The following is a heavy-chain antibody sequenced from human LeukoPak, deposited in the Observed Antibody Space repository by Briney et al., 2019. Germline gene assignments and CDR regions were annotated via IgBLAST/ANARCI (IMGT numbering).Heavy chain of an antibody. CDR3: ARAGIRLPWNFDY. J-gene: IGHJ4*02. CDR1: GFTFSSYS. Sequence: AGGSLRLSCAASGFTFSSYSMNWVRQAPGKGLEWVSYISSSSSTIYYADSVKGRFTISRDNAKNSLYLQMSSLRAEDTAVYYCARAGIRLPWNFDYWGQGTLVTVSS. D-gene: IGHD2-2*01. CDR2: ISSSSSTI. V-gene: IGHV3-48*01.